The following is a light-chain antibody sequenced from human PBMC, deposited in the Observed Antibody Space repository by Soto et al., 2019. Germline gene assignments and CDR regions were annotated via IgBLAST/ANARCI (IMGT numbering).Light chain of an antibody. CDR3: SSYTSSSTYV. CDR2: EVS. CDR1: SSDVGSYNR. J-gene: IGLJ1*01. Sequence: QSALTQPPSVSGSPGHSVTISCTGTSSDVGSYNRVSWYQQPPGTAPKLMIYEVSNRPSGVPDRFSGSKSGNTASLTISGLQAEDEADYYCSSYTSSSTYVVGTGTKVTV. V-gene: IGLV2-18*02.